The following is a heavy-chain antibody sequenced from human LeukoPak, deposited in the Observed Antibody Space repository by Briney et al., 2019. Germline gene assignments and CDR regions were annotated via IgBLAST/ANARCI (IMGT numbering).Heavy chain of an antibody. CDR3: ARQGPVSDRYFDY. D-gene: IGHD1-14*01. CDR2: IYHSGST. CDR1: GYSISSGYY. V-gene: IGHV4-38-2*01. Sequence: SETLSLTCAVSGYSISSGYYWGWIRQPPGKGLEWIGSIYHSGSTYYNPSLKSRVTISVDTSKSQFSLKLSSVTAADTAVYYCARQGPVSDRYFDYWGQGTLVTVSS. J-gene: IGHJ4*02.